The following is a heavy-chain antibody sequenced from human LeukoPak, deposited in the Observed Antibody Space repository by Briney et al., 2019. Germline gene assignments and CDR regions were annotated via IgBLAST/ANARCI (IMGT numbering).Heavy chain of an antibody. CDR2: IILIFGTA. D-gene: IGHD1-1*01. Sequence: SVKVSCKASGGTFSSYAISWVRQAPGQGLEWMGGIILIFGTANYTQKFQGRVTITADESTSTAYMELSSLRSEDTAVYYCARDVEYRSDYYYYYMDVWGKGTTVTVSS. V-gene: IGHV1-69*13. CDR3: ARDVEYRSDYYYYYMDV. J-gene: IGHJ6*03. CDR1: GGTFSSYA.